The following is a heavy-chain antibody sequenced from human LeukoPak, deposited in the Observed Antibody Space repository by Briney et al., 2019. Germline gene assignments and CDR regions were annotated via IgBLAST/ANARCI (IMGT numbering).Heavy chain of an antibody. CDR1: GGSFSGYY. V-gene: IGHV4-34*01. Sequence: SETLSLTCAVYGGSFSGYYWSWIRQPPGKGLEWIGEINHSGSTNYNPSLKSRVTISVDTSKNQFSLKLSSVTAADTAVYYCASTPVGRYYDSSGYYWVYWGQGTLVTVSS. J-gene: IGHJ4*02. D-gene: IGHD3-22*01. CDR3: ASTPVGRYYDSSGYYWVY. CDR2: INHSGST.